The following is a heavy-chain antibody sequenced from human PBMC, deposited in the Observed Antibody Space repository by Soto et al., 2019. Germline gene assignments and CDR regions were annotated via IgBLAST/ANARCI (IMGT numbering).Heavy chain of an antibody. V-gene: IGHV1-69*02. CDR1: GGTFSSYT. J-gene: IGHJ6*02. CDR3: ASDALYCSSTSCQLDPERDYYYGMDV. CDR2: IIPILGIA. Sequence: QVQLVQSGAEVKKPGSSVKVSCKASGGTFSSYTISWVRQAPGQGLEWMGRIIPILGIANYAQKFQGRVTXXXDKSTSTAYMXXSXLXXEDTAVYYCASDALYCSSTSCQLDPERDYYYGMDVWGQGTTVTVSS. D-gene: IGHD2-2*01.